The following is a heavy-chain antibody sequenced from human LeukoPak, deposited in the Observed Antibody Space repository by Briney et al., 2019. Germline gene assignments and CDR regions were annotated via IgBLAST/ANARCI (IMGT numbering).Heavy chain of an antibody. J-gene: IGHJ4*02. V-gene: IGHV3-48*04. CDR3: ASSLWFGESY. CDR2: ISSSSSTI. Sequence: GGSLRLSCAASGFTFSSYSMNWVRQAPGKGLEWVSYISSSSSTIYYADPVKGRFTISRDNAKNSLYLQMNSLRAEDTAVYYCASSLWFGESYWGQGTLVTVSS. CDR1: GFTFSSYS. D-gene: IGHD3-10*01.